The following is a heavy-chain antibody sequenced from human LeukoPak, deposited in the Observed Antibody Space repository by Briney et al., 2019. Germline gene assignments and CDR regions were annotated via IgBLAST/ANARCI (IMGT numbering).Heavy chain of an antibody. CDR2: IYYSGST. CDR3: ARDLGFSTATNWFDP. J-gene: IGHJ5*02. V-gene: IGHV4-59*01. Sequence: SETLSLTCTVSGGSTSSYYWSWIRQPPGKGLGWIGYIYYSGSTNYNPSLKSRVTISVDTSKNQFSLKLSSVTAADTAVYYCARDLGFSTATNWFDPWGQGTLVTVSS. D-gene: IGHD2-8*01. CDR1: GGSTSSYY.